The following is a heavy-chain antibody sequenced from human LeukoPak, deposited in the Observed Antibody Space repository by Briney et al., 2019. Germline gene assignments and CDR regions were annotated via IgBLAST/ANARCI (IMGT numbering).Heavy chain of an antibody. CDR2: IWYDGSNT. Sequence: QPGGSLRLSCAASGFTFHNYGTHWVRQAPGKGLEWVALIWYDGSNTYYADSVKGRFTISRENSNNTLYLQMNRLRAEDTAVYYCARDQQRFCSGGTCYLGFEYWGQGILVTVSS. J-gene: IGHJ4*02. V-gene: IGHV3-33*01. D-gene: IGHD2-15*01. CDR3: ARDQQRFCSGGTCYLGFEY. CDR1: GFTFHNYG.